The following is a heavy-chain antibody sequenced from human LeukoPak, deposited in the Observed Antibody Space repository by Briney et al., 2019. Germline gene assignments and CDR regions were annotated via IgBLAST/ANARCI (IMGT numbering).Heavy chain of an antibody. CDR2: IYHSGST. Sequence: PSETLSLTCTVSGYSISSGYYWGWIRQPPGKGLEWIGSIYHSGSTYYNPSLKSRATISVDTSKNQFSLKLSSVTAADTAVYYCARSGGGGWFDPWGQGTLVTVSS. D-gene: IGHD3-16*01. CDR3: ARSGGGGWFDP. J-gene: IGHJ5*02. CDR1: GYSISSGYY. V-gene: IGHV4-38-2*02.